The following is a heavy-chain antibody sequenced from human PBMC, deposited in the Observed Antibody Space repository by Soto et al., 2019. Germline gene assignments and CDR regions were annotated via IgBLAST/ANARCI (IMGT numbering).Heavy chain of an antibody. CDR1: GGSVSSFF. CDR3: ARVRHGWTFFDY. CDR2: LYYGGST. J-gene: IGHJ4*02. D-gene: IGHD6-19*01. V-gene: IGHV4-59*02. Sequence: PSDTLSLTCTVSGGSVSSFFWSWIRQPPGRGLEWIGYLYYGGSTHYSPSLKSRVTISVDTSQNQFSLNLMSVTAADTAIYYCARVRHGWTFFDYWSQGTLVTVSS.